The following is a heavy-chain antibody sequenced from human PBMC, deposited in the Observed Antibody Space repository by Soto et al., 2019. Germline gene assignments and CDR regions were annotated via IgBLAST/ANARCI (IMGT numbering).Heavy chain of an antibody. D-gene: IGHD6-13*01. CDR2: ISSSGSTI. CDR1: GFTFSDYY. J-gene: IGHJ4*02. CDR3: AREKSQQLVSFDY. V-gene: IGHV3-11*01. Sequence: GSLRLSCAASGFTFSDYYMSWIRQAPGKGLEWVSYISSSGSTIYYADSVKGRFTISRDNAKNSLYLQMNGLRAEDTAVYYCAREKSQQLVSFDYWGQGTLVTVSS.